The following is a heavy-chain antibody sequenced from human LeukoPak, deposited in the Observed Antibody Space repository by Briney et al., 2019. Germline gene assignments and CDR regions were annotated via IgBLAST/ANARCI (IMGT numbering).Heavy chain of an antibody. CDR3: ARVGDYGEVDY. J-gene: IGHJ4*02. Sequence: SETLSLTCAVYGGSFSGYYWSWIRQPPGKGLEWIGEINHSGSTNYNPSLKSRVTISVDTSKNQFSLKLSSVTAADTAVYYCARVGDYGEVDYWGQGTLVTISS. V-gene: IGHV4-34*01. D-gene: IGHD4-17*01. CDR1: GGSFSGYY. CDR2: INHSGST.